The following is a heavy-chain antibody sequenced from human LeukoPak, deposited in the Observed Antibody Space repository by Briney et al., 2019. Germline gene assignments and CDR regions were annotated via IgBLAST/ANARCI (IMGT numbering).Heavy chain of an antibody. Sequence: GGSLRLSCGASGFTFSSYWMSWVRQAPGKGLEWVANIKQDGSEKYYVDSVKGRFTISRDNVKNSLYLQMNSLRAEDTAVYYCAREDAWGQGTLVTVSS. D-gene: IGHD2-8*01. V-gene: IGHV3-7*01. CDR1: GFTFSSYW. CDR2: IKQDGSEK. J-gene: IGHJ4*02. CDR3: AREDA.